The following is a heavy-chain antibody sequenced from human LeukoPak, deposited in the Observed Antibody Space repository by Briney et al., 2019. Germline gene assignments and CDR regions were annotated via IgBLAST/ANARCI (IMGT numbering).Heavy chain of an antibody. J-gene: IGHJ4*02. CDR1: GGSISNTNW. CDR3: SRENGAFSPFGY. D-gene: IGHD2-8*01. V-gene: IGHV4/OR15-8*02. Sequence: SETLSLTCGVAGGSISNTNWWSWVRQPPGQGLEWIGEISLTGLAHYNPSLESRVTVSLDKSKNQLSLNLTSVTAADTAVYYCSRENGAFSPFGYWGQGTLVTVLS. CDR2: ISLTGLA.